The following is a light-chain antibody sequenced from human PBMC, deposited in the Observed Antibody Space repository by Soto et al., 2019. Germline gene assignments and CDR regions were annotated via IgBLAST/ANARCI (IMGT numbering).Light chain of an antibody. CDR1: SSDVAAHNF. J-gene: IGLJ2*01. CDR3: SSYTTSNTVV. V-gene: IGLV2-14*03. CDR2: DVT. Sequence: QSALTQPASVSESPGQSITISCTGSSSDVAAHNFVSWYQHHPDKAPKLIIYDVTNRPSGVSNRFSGSKSGTTASLTFSGLQAEDEADYYCSSYTTSNTVVFGGGTKLTVL.